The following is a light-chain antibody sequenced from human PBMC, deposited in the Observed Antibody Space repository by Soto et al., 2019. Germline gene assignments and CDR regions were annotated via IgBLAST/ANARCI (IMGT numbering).Light chain of an antibody. J-gene: IGKJ2*01. Sequence: DVQMTQSPSTLSASIGDRVTITCRASQNIDYYLAWYQQKPGKAPKLLIYKASSLETGVPSRFSGSGSGTEFTLTISSLQPDDFATYYCQHHNNYLYTFGQGTKLEIK. CDR1: QNIDYY. CDR3: QHHNNYLYT. CDR2: KAS. V-gene: IGKV1-5*03.